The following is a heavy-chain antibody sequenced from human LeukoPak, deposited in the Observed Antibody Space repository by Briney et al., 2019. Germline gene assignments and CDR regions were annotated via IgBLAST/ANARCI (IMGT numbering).Heavy chain of an antibody. D-gene: IGHD3-10*01. CDR1: GYTFTGYY. V-gene: IGHV1-2*02. CDR2: INPNSGGT. J-gene: IGHJ4*02. Sequence: ASVKVSCKASGYTFTGYYMHWVRQAPGQGLEWMGWINPNSGGTNYAQKFRGRVTMTRDTSISTAYMELSRLRSDDTAVYYCARAENYYGSGSYVPYDYWGQGTLVTVSS. CDR3: ARAENYYGSGSYVPYDY.